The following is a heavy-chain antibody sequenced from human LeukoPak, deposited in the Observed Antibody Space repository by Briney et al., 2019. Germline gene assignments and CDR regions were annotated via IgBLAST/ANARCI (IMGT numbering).Heavy chain of an antibody. CDR2: ISSTGTYV. V-gene: IGHV3-21*01. J-gene: IGHJ4*02. Sequence: PGGSLRLSCAASGFTFSSYSMSWVRRAPRMGLEWVSSISSTGTYVYYADSVKGRFTISRDNAKKSLYLQMNSLRADDTAVYYWARVTAAAAPDYGGQGTGVTVSS. CDR1: GFTFSSYS. D-gene: IGHD6-13*01. CDR3: ARVTAAAAPDY.